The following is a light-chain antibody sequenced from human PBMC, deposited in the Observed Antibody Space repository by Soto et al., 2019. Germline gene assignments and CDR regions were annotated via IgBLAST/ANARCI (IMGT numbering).Light chain of an antibody. CDR3: QSYDSSRSGSGV. V-gene: IGLV1-40*01. CDR1: SSNIGAGYD. Sequence: QSVLTQPPSVSGAPGQRGTISCTGSSSNIGAGYDVHWYQQHPGTAPKLLIYGNSNRPSGVPDRFSGSKSATSASLAITGLHAEDEADYYGQSYDSSRSGSGVFGGGTKLTVL. CDR2: GNS. J-gene: IGLJ2*01.